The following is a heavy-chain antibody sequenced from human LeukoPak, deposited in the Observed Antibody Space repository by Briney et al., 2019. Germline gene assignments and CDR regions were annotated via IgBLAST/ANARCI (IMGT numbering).Heavy chain of an antibody. CDR1: GFTFSSYS. V-gene: IGHV3-21*01. Sequence: GRSLRLACSASGFTFSSYSMNWARHAPGKGLEWVSSIISSSTHIYYADSVKARFTISRDNAKNSLYLQINSLRAEDKAVYYCARGWGSSGSDVLAFHIWGQGPMVTVS. CDR3: ARGWGSSGSDVLAFHI. D-gene: IGHD6-19*01. CDR2: IISSSTHI. J-gene: IGHJ3*02.